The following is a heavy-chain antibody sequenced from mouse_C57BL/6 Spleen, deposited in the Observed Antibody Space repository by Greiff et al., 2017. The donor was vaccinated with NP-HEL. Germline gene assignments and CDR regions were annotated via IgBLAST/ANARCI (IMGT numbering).Heavy chain of an antibody. CDR2: ISNGGGST. Sequence: EVKLMESGGGLVQPGGSLKLSCAASGFTFSDYYMYWVRQTPEKRLEWVAYISNGGGSTYYPDTVKGRFTISRDNAKNTLYLQMSRLKSEDTAMYYCARLIDGYFDYWGQGTTLTVSS. D-gene: IGHD2-3*01. V-gene: IGHV5-12*01. CDR1: GFTFSDYY. J-gene: IGHJ2*01. CDR3: ARLIDGYFDY.